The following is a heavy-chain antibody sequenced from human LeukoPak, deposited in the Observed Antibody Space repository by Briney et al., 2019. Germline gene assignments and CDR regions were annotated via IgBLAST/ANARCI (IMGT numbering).Heavy chain of an antibody. J-gene: IGHJ4*02. CDR2: ISGSGGST. V-gene: IGHV3-23*01. D-gene: IGHD2-15*01. CDR3: ARDEDRVVVAAASVGY. Sequence: PGGSLRLSCAVSGFTFSSYAMSWVRQAPGKGLEWVSAISGSGGSTYYADSVKGRFTISRDNSKNTLYLQMNSVRAEGTAVYYCARDEDRVVVAAASVGYWGQGTLVTVSS. CDR1: GFTFSSYA.